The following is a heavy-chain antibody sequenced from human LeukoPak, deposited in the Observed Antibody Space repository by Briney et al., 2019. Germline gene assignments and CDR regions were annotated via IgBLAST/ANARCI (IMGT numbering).Heavy chain of an antibody. CDR2: ISSSSSTI. J-gene: IGHJ4*02. CDR3: ARGLRGSSGY. V-gene: IGHV3-48*02. D-gene: IGHD6-6*01. CDR1: GFTFSIYA. Sequence: GGSLRLSCTASGFTFSIYAMNWVRQAPGKGLEWVSYISSSSSTIYYADSVKGRFTISRDNAKNSLYLQMNSLRDEDTAVYYCARGLRGSSGYWGQGTLVTVSS.